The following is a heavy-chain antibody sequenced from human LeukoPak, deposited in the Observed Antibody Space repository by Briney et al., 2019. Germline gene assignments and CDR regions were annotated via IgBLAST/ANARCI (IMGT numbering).Heavy chain of an antibody. CDR3: ARDRVFDAFDI. J-gene: IGHJ3*02. V-gene: IGHV4-59*01. CDR1: GGSISSYY. CDR2: IYHSGST. Sequence: SETLSLTCTVSGGSISSYYWSWIRQPPGKGLEWIGYIYHSGSTNYNPSLKSRVTISVDTSKNQFSLKLSSVTAADTAVYYCARDRVFDAFDIWGQGTMVTVSS.